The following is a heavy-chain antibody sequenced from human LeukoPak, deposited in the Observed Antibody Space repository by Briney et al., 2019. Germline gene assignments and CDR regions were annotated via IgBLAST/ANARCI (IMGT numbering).Heavy chain of an antibody. D-gene: IGHD3-10*01. CDR2: IYTSGST. J-gene: IGHJ3*02. CDR1: GASISTGTYY. Sequence: SETLSLTCTVSGASISTGTYYWSWIRQPAGKGLEWIGRIYTSGSTNYNPSLKSRVTISVDTSKNQFSLKLNSVTAADTAVYYCARGDYYGSGSYYNSAFDIWGQGTMVTVSS. V-gene: IGHV4-61*02. CDR3: ARGDYYGSGSYYNSAFDI.